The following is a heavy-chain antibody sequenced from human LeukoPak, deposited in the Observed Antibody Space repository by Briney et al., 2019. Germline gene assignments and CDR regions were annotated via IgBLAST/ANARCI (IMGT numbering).Heavy chain of an antibody. CDR1: GFTFSSYG. V-gene: IGHV3-21*01. D-gene: IGHD5-12*01. CDR3: GRVKEASAFDI. J-gene: IGHJ3*02. Sequence: GGSLRLSCAASGFTFSSYGMNWVRQAPGKGLEWVSSISGSGRHMYYADSVKGRFTISRDNAKNSLYLQMNSLRAEDTAVYYCGRVKEASAFDIWGQGTMVTVSS. CDR2: ISGSGRHM.